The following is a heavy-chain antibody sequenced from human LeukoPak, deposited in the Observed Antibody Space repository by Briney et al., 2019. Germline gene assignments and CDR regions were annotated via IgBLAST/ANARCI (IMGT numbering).Heavy chain of an antibody. CDR1: GGSFTSYY. CDR2: IYTSGST. J-gene: IGHJ3*02. V-gene: IGHV4-4*07. Sequence: SETLSLTCTVSGGSFTSYYWGWIRQPAGKGLEWIGRIYTSGSTNYNPSLKSRVTMPVDTSENQFSLMLSSVTAADPGVHYCARGVATTQFGGAFDIWGQGTMVTVSS. CDR3: ARGVATTQFGGAFDI. D-gene: IGHD5-24*01.